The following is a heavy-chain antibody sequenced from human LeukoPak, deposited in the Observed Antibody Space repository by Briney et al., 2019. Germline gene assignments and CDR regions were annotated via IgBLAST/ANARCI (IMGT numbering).Heavy chain of an antibody. Sequence: GGSLRLSCAASGLIVSSSYGMHWVRQAPGKGLEWVALIWYDGSNKYYADSVKGRLTISRDNSKNTLYLQMNSLRAEDTAVYYCAREGPRGNSQFDYWGQGTLVTVSS. J-gene: IGHJ4*02. CDR3: AREGPRGNSQFDY. V-gene: IGHV3-33*08. D-gene: IGHD2/OR15-2a*01. CDR2: IWYDGSNK. CDR1: GLIVSSSYG.